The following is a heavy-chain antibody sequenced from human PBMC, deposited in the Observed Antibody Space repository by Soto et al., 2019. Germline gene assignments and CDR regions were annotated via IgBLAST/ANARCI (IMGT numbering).Heavy chain of an antibody. J-gene: IGHJ5*02. CDR1: GGSISSYY. CDR2: IYYSGST. Sequence: PSETLSLTCTVSGGSISSYYWSWSRQPPWKGLEWIGYIYYSGSTNYNPSLKSRVTISVDTSKNQFSLKLSSVTAADTAVYYCARQMTNHWFDPWGQGTLVTVST. CDR3: ARQMTNHWFDP. V-gene: IGHV4-59*01.